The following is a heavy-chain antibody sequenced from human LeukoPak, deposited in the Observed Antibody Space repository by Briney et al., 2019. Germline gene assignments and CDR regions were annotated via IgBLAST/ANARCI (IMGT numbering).Heavy chain of an antibody. D-gene: IGHD3-22*01. CDR2: INPNSGGT. CDR1: GYTFTGYY. CDR3: ARLYYDSSGYHADY. V-gene: IGHV1-2*02. Sequence: GASVKVSCKASGYTFTGYYMHWVRQAPGQVLVWMGWINPNSGGTNYAQKFQGRVTMTRDTSISTAYMELSRLRSDDTAVYYCARLYYDSSGYHADYWGQGTLVTVSS. J-gene: IGHJ4*02.